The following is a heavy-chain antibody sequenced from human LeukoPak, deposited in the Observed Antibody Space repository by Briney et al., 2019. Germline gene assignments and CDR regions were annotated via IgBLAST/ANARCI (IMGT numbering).Heavy chain of an antibody. CDR2: IRYDGSNK. V-gene: IGHV3-30*02. J-gene: IGHJ4*02. CDR3: GKDFSAGGYQLLY. Sequence: GGSLRLSCAASGFTFSSYGMHWVRQAPGKGLEWVAFIRYDGSNKYYADSVKGRFTISRDNSKNTLYLQMNSPRAEDTAVYYWGKDFSAGGYQLLYWGQGTLVTVSS. CDR1: GFTFSSYG. D-gene: IGHD2-2*01.